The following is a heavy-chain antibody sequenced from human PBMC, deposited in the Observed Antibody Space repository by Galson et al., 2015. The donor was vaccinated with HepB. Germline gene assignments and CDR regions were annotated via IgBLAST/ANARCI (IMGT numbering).Heavy chain of an antibody. V-gene: IGHV3-7*03. CDR1: GFTFSSYW. CDR3: ARDQLEAIAVAFDYGMDV. Sequence: SLRLSCAASGFTFSSYWMSWVRQAPGKGLEWVANIKQDGSEKYYVDSVKGRFTISRDNAKNSLYLQMNSLRAEDTAVYYCARDQLEAIAVAFDYGMDVWGQGTTVTVSS. D-gene: IGHD6-19*01. CDR2: IKQDGSEK. J-gene: IGHJ6*02.